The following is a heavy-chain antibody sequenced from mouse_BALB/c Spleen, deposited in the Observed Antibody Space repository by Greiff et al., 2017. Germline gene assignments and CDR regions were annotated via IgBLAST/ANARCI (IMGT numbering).Heavy chain of an antibody. D-gene: IGHD2-3*01. CDR1: GFTFSDYY. Sequence: EVKLVESGGGLVKPGGSLKLSCAASGFTFSDYYMYWVRQTPEKRLEWVATISDGGSYTYYPDSVKGRFTISRDNAKNNLYLQLSSLKSEDEDMYYCERDRNYDGYYGVMDYWGQGTSVTVSS. CDR2: ISDGGSYT. CDR3: ERDRNYDGYYGVMDY. V-gene: IGHV5-4*02. J-gene: IGHJ4*01.